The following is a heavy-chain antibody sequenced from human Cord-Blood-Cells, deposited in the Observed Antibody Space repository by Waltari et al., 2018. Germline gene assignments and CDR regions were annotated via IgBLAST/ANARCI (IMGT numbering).Heavy chain of an antibody. Sequence: QVQLVQSGAEVKKPGSSVKVSCKASGGTFSSYAISWVRQAPGQGLEWMGGIIPNFGTANYAQKFQGRVTITADESTSTAYMELSSLRSEDTAVYYCARVADYYGSGSYYLDAFDIWGQGTMVTVSS. CDR3: ARVADYYGSGSYYLDAFDI. V-gene: IGHV1-69*01. J-gene: IGHJ3*02. CDR1: GGTFSSYA. D-gene: IGHD3-10*01. CDR2: IIPNFGTA.